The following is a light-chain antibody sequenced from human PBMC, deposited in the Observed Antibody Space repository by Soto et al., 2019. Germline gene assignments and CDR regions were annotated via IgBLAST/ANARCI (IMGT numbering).Light chain of an antibody. V-gene: IGKV1-6*01. CDR1: QGIRND. CDR2: AAS. J-gene: IGKJ1*01. CDR3: LQAYNYPRT. Sequence: AVQMTQSPSSLSASVGDIVTITCRASQGIRNDLAWYQRKPGRAPRLLIFAASTLQSGVPSRFSGSGAGTDFTLTICSLQPEDFATYYCLQAYNYPRTFGQGTKV.